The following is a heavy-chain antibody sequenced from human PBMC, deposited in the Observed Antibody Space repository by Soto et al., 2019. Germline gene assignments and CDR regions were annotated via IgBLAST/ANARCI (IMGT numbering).Heavy chain of an antibody. J-gene: IGHJ4*02. V-gene: IGHV4-38-2*01. CDR2: IYHSGRT. D-gene: IGHD2-8*02. Sequence: SSTXSLTCSFSVCSIISGYGCFCIRQPPGKGLEWIGSIYHSGRTYYNPSLKSRVTISVYTSKNQFSLRLSSVTAADTAEYSCERMAFCTGGNECGIEYWGQGTLVNVYS. CDR3: ERMAFCTGGNECGIEY. CDR1: VCSIISGYG.